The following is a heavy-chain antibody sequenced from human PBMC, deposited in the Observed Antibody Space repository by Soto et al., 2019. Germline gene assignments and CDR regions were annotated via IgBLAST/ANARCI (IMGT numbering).Heavy chain of an antibody. J-gene: IGHJ4*02. Sequence: LKISCKTSGYSFLNYWIGWVRQMPGKGLEWMGIIYPGDSDARYSPSFQGQVTISADKSISTVYLQWSSLKASDTAMYYCARHIVDTSMTASFNYWGQGTQVTV. CDR3: ARHIVDTSMTASFNY. CDR2: IYPGDSDA. D-gene: IGHD5-18*01. V-gene: IGHV5-51*01. CDR1: GYSFLNYW.